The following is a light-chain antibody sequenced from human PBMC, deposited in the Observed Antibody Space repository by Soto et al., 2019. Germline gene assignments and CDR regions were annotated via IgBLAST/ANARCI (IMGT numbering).Light chain of an antibody. CDR3: TSYVGSNIWV. V-gene: IGLV2-8*01. J-gene: IGLJ3*02. CDR1: SSDVGAYKY. Sequence: QSVLTQPPSASGSPGQSVTISCTGTSSDVGAYKYVSWYQQYPGKAPKLMIYEVSKRPSGVPDRFSGSKSGNKASLTVSGLQADDDADYYCTSYVGSNIWVFGGGTKLTVL. CDR2: EVS.